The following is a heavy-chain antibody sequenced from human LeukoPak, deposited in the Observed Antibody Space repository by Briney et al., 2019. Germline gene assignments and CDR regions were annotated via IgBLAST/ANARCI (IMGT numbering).Heavy chain of an antibody. CDR3: ARVRGGYSSSSYYFDY. CDR2: IIPIFGTA. D-gene: IGHD6-13*01. CDR1: GGTFSSYA. Sequence: SVKVSCKASGGTFSSYAISWVRQAPGQGLEWMGGIIPIFGTANYAQKFQGRVTITTDESTSTAHMELSSLRSEDTAVYYCARVRGGYSSSSYYFDYWGQGTLVTVSS. V-gene: IGHV1-69*05. J-gene: IGHJ4*02.